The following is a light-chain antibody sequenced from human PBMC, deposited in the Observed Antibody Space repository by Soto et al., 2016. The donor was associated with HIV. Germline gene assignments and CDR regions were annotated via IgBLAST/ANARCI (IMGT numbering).Light chain of an antibody. J-gene: IGLJ2*01. V-gene: IGLV3-19*01. CDR2: GKN. CDR1: SLRRYY. CDR3: NSRDSSGNHVV. Sequence: SSELTQDPAVSVALGQTVRITCQGDSLRRYYATWYQQKPGQAPVLVIYGKNKRPSGIPDRLSGSSSGNTASLTITGTQAEDEADYYCNSRDSSGNHVVFGGGTKADRP.